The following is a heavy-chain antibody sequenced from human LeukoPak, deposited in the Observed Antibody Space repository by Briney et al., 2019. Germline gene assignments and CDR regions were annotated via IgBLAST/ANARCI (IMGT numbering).Heavy chain of an antibody. CDR2: INPNSGGT. Sequence: GASVKVSCKASGYTFTGYYMHWVRQAPGQGLEWMGWINPNSGGTNYAQKFQGRVTMTRDTSISTAYMELSRLRSDDTAVYYCASNTSGYGSGSYRTDYWGQGTLVTVSS. D-gene: IGHD3-10*01. CDR1: GYTFTGYY. J-gene: IGHJ4*02. CDR3: ASNTSGYGSGSYRTDY. V-gene: IGHV1-2*02.